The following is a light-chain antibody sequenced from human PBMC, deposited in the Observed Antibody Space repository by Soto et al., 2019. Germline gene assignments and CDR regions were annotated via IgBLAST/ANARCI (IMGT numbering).Light chain of an antibody. CDR2: DIS. CDR3: SSYTSTNTLG. Sequence: QSVLTQPASVSGSPGQSITISCTGTSDDIGAYDRVSWFQQYPGEAPKLMIYDISNRPSGVSNRFSGSKSGNTASLTISGLQAEDEADYYCSSYTSTNTLGFGTGTKLTVL. J-gene: IGLJ1*01. CDR1: SDDIGAYDR. V-gene: IGLV2-14*03.